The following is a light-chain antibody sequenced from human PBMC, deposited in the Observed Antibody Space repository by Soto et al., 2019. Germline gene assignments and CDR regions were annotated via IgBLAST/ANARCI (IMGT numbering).Light chain of an antibody. Sequence: QSVLTQPPSVSAAPGQNVTISCSGSSSNFEKIYVSWYQQFPGTAPKRLIYDGNKRPSGIPDRFSGSKSGTSAILGITGLQTGDXADYYCGAWDKSLSAEVFGGGTKLTVL. CDR1: SSNFEKIY. CDR2: DGN. V-gene: IGLV1-51*01. CDR3: GAWDKSLSAEV. J-gene: IGLJ3*02.